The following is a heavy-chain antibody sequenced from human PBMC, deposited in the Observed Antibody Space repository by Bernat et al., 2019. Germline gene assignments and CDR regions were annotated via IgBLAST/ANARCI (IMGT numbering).Heavy chain of an antibody. V-gene: IGHV3-64D*06. CDR3: VKDRRYGDYAFSY. J-gene: IGHJ4*02. D-gene: IGHD4-17*01. Sequence: EVQLVESGGGLVQPGGSLRLSCSASGSTFSSYAMHLVRQAPGKGLEYVSAISSNGGSTYYADDVKGRFTISSDNSKNTLYLQMSSLRAEDTAVYYCVKDRRYGDYAFSYWGQGTLVTVSS. CDR1: GSTFSSYA. CDR2: ISSNGGST.